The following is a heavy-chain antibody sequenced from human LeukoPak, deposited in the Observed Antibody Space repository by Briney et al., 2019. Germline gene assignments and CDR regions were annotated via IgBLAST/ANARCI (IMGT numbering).Heavy chain of an antibody. CDR3: ARQYSGYSYGYWYY. Sequence: SETLSLTCAVYGGSFSGYYWSWIRQPPGKGLEWLGEINHSGSTNYNPPLKSRGNIPVDTSKNQFSLKLSSVTGADTAVYYCARQYSGYSYGYWYYWGQGTLVTVSS. CDR1: GGSFSGYY. CDR2: INHSGST. V-gene: IGHV4-34*01. D-gene: IGHD5-18*01. J-gene: IGHJ4*02.